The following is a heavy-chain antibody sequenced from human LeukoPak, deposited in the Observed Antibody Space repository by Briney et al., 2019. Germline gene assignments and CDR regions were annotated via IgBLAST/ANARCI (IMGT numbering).Heavy chain of an antibody. Sequence: GGSLRLSCAASGFTFSSYAMHWVRQAPGKGLEWVAVISYDGSNKYYADSVKGRFTISRDNSKNTLYLQMNSLRAEDTAVYYCARDKSRWNYYDSSGYSYPPYFDYWGQGTLVTVSS. CDR3: ARDKSRWNYYDSSGYSYPPYFDY. V-gene: IGHV3-30-3*01. D-gene: IGHD3-22*01. J-gene: IGHJ4*02. CDR2: ISYDGSNK. CDR1: GFTFSSYA.